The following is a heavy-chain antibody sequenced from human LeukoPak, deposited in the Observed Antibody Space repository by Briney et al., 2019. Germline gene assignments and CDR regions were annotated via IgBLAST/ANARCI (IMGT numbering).Heavy chain of an antibody. Sequence: GGSLRLSCAASGFTFSSYSMNWVRQAPGKGLEWVSVIYSGGSTYYTDSVKGRFTISRDNSKNTVYLQMNSLRVEDTAVYFCARDHGGDYFDYWGQGTLVTVSS. CDR2: IYSGGST. V-gene: IGHV3-66*01. CDR3: ARDHGGDYFDY. J-gene: IGHJ4*02. D-gene: IGHD3-16*01. CDR1: GFTFSSYS.